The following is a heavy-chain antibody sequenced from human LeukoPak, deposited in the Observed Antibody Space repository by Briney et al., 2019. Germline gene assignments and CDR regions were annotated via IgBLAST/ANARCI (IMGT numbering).Heavy chain of an antibody. CDR1: GFTFSSYA. V-gene: IGHV3-64*01. D-gene: IGHD6-13*01. Sequence: PGGSLRLSCAASGFTFSSYAMHWVRQAPGKGLEYVSAISSNGGSTYYANSVKGRFTISRDNSKNTLYLQMGSLRAEDMAVYYCARSSIAAAGSYFYFDYWGQGTLVTVSS. J-gene: IGHJ4*02. CDR2: ISSNGGST. CDR3: ARSSIAAAGSYFYFDY.